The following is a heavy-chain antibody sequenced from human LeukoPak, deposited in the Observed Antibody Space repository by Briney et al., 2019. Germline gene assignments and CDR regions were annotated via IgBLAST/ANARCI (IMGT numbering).Heavy chain of an antibody. J-gene: IGHJ3*02. CDR1: GGSISSYY. Sequence: PAETLSLTCTVSGGSISSYYWSWIRQPPGKGLEWIGYINYSGSTNYNPSLKSRVTISVDTSKNQFSLKLSSVTAADTAVYYCALLGYCSSTSCPGAFDIWGQGTMVTVSS. D-gene: IGHD2-2*01. V-gene: IGHV4-59*08. CDR2: INYSGST. CDR3: ALLGYCSSTSCPGAFDI.